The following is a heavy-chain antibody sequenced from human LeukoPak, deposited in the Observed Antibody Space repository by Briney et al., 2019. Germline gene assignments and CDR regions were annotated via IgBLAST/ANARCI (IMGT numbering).Heavy chain of an antibody. Sequence: GGSLRLSCTASGFTFGDYAMSWVRQAPGKGLEWVSFIRSKAYGGTTEYAASVKGRFTISRDDSKGIAYLQMNSLKTEDTAVYYCTRVVFKMTMVTRGSGGMDVWGQGTTVTVSS. D-gene: IGHD4/OR15-4a*01. J-gene: IGHJ6*02. V-gene: IGHV3-49*04. CDR3: TRVVFKMTMVTRGSGGMDV. CDR2: IRSKAYGGTT. CDR1: GFTFGDYA.